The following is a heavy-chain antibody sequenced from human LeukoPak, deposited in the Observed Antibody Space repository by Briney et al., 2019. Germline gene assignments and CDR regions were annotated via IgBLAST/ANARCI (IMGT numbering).Heavy chain of an antibody. J-gene: IGHJ6*02. Sequence: PSETLSLTCTVSGGSISSYYWSWIRQPPGKGLEWIGYIYYSGSTNYNPSLKSRVTISVDTSKNQFSLKLSSVTAADTAVYYCARDGYSSAINYYYYGMDVWGQGTTVTVSS. D-gene: IGHD6-25*01. CDR3: ARDGYSSAINYYYYGMDV. CDR1: GGSISSYY. CDR2: IYYSGST. V-gene: IGHV4-59*12.